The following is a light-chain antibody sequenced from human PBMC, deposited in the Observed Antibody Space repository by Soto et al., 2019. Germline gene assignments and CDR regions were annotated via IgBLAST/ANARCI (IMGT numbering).Light chain of an antibody. CDR1: QSLSSNY. J-gene: IGKJ4*01. CDR2: ATS. CDR3: QQFGY. Sequence: EIVLTQSPGALSLSPGERAILSCRASQSLSSNYLAWYQQKPGQAPRLLIYATSSRATGIPDRVSASGSGTDCTLTISRLEPEDSAVYYCQQFGYFGGGTKVEIK. V-gene: IGKV3-20*01.